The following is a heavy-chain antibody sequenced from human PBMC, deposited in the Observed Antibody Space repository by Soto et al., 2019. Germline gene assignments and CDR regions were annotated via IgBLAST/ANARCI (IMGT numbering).Heavy chain of an antibody. Sequence: PVGSLRLSCAASGFTFSSYAMSWVRQAPGKGLEWVSAISGSGGSTYYADSVKGRFTISRDNSKNTLYLQMNSLRAEDTAVYYCAKDHKDIVVVPAAILLYYYGMDVWGQGTTVTVSS. J-gene: IGHJ6*02. V-gene: IGHV3-23*01. CDR3: AKDHKDIVVVPAAILLYYYGMDV. CDR1: GFTFSSYA. D-gene: IGHD2-2*02. CDR2: ISGSGGST.